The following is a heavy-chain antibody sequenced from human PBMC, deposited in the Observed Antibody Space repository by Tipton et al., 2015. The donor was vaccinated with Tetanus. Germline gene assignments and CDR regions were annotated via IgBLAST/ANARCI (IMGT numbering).Heavy chain of an antibody. V-gene: IGHV3-30-3*01. D-gene: IGHD3-10*01. Sequence: SLRLSCAGSGFIVSSHYMSWLRQAPGKGLEWVALVAYDGNNKYYADSVKGRFTISRDNSKDTLYLQMNSLRPEDTAVYYCARDGFYYGSGSYYRAFWGQGTLVTVSP. CDR2: VAYDGNNK. CDR3: ARDGFYYGSGSYYRAF. J-gene: IGHJ4*02. CDR1: GFIVSSHY.